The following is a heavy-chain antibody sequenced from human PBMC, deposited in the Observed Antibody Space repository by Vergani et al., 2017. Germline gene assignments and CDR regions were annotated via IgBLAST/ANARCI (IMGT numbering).Heavy chain of an antibody. CDR2: ISAYNGNT. CDR3: ASERGYGSESYYLFDY. V-gene: IGHV1-18*04. Sequence: QVQLVQSGAEVKKPGASVKVSCKDSGSTFTGYYMHWVRQAPGQGLEGMGWISAYNGNTNYAQKLQVRVTMTTDTSTRTAYMELRSLRSADTAVYYCASERGYGSESYYLFDYWGQGTLVTVSS. D-gene: IGHD3-10*01. J-gene: IGHJ4*02. CDR1: GSTFTGYY.